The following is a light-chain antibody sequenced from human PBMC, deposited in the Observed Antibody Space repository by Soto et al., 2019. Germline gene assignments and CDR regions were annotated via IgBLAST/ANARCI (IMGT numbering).Light chain of an antibody. CDR2: GAS. CDR1: QRVYSN. Sequence: ERVMTQSPATLSVSPGEKVTLSCRASQRVYSNLAWYQQRPGQAPRLLIYGASTRATGVPARFSGRGSGTEFTLTISSLQSEDFAVYYCQQYTNWPPNTFGQGTRLEIK. J-gene: IGKJ5*01. CDR3: QQYTNWPPNT. V-gene: IGKV3-15*01.